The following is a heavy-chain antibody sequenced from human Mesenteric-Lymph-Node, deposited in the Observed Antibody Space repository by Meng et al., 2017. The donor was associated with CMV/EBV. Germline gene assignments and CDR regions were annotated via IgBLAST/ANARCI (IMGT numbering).Heavy chain of an antibody. CDR3: ARPLYHYDSGAYYDNWFDP. D-gene: IGHD3-22*01. Sequence: INSGNYWGWIRQPPGQGLEWIGTIYYSGTTYYNPSLKSRVTISVDTSRNQLSLGLSSVTAADTAVYFCARPLYHYDSGAYYDNWFDPWGQGTLVTVSS. CDR1: INSGNY. J-gene: IGHJ5*02. CDR2: IYYSGTT. V-gene: IGHV4-39*01.